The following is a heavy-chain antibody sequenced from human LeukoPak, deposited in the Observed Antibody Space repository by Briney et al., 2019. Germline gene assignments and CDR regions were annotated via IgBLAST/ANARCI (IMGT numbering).Heavy chain of an antibody. CDR1: GFTFSSYW. V-gene: IGHV3-74*01. D-gene: IGHD1-26*01. J-gene: IGHJ3*02. CDR2: INSDGSST. CDR3: AREGSGSYFNSDAFDI. Sequence: PGGSLRLSCAASGFTFSSYWVHWVRQAPGKGLVWVSRINSDGSSTSYADSVKGRFTISRDNAKNTLYLQMNSLRAEDTAVYYCAREGSGSYFNSDAFDIWGQGTMVTVSS.